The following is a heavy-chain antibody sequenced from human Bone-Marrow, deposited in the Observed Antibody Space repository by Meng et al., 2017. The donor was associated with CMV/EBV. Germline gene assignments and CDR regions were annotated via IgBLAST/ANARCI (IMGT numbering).Heavy chain of an antibody. CDR2: IFPSDSDA. V-gene: IGHV5-51*01. J-gene: IGHJ5*02. CDR1: GNSFNTYW. D-gene: IGHD1-20*01. Sequence: KVSCKGSGNSFNTYWIGWVRQMPGKGLEWMGIIFPSDSDARYSPSFQGQVTISADKSINTAYLHWSSLKASDTAMYYCARGGITHNWFDPWGQGTLVTVSS. CDR3: ARGGITHNWFDP.